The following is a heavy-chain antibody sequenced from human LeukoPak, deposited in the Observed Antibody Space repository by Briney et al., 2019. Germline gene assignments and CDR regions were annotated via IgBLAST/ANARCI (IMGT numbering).Heavy chain of an antibody. D-gene: IGHD4-17*01. J-gene: IGHJ4*02. CDR2: ISGSGGST. V-gene: IGHV3-23*01. CDR1: GFTFSSYA. Sequence: GGSLRLSCAASGFTFSSYAMSWVRQAPGKGLEWVSAISGSGGSTYYADSVKGRFTISRDNSKNTLYLQMNSLRAEDTAVCYCAKGDYGDSYFDYWGQGTLVTVSS. CDR3: AKGDYGDSYFDY.